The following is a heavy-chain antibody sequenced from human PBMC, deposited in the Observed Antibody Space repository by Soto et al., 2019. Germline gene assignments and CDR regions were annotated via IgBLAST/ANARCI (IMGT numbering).Heavy chain of an antibody. V-gene: IGHV3-7*04. CDR3: ARDLGWLRVDY. CDR1: GFTFSNYW. CDR2: IKQDGSEK. D-gene: IGHD5-18*01. J-gene: IGHJ4*02. Sequence: EVQLVESGGDLVQPGGSLRLSCAASGFTFSNYWMIWVRQSPGKGLEWVANIKQDGSEKYYVDSVKGRFTISRDNAKNSLYLRMNSLRAEDTAVYYCARDLGWLRVDYWGQGTLVTVTS.